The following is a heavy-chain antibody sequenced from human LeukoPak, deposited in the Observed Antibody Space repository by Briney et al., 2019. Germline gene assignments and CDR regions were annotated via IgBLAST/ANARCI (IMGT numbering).Heavy chain of an antibody. Sequence: ESGPTLVKPTQTLTLTCTFSGFSLSTSGVGVGWIRQPPGKALEWLALIYWNDDKRYSPSLKSRLTITKDTSKNQVVLTMTNMDPVDTATYYCAHRAYYYDSSGYADAFDIWGQGTMVTVSS. J-gene: IGHJ3*02. V-gene: IGHV2-5*01. D-gene: IGHD3-22*01. CDR1: GFSLSTSGVG. CDR3: AHRAYYYDSSGYADAFDI. CDR2: IYWNDDK.